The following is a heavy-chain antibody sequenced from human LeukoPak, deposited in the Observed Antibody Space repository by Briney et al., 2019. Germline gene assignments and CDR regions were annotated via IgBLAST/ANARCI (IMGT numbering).Heavy chain of an antibody. V-gene: IGHV4-59*13. D-gene: IGHD4-17*01. CDR3: AAALGRYGDYSRGYYFDY. CDR2: VFDSGGA. Sequence: SETLSLTCTVSGASISDYYWSWIRQPPGQGLEWIGYVFDSGGANYNPSLKSRVTISIDTSKNQFSVKLGSVTAADTAVYYCAAALGRYGDYSRGYYFDYWGQGTLVTVSS. J-gene: IGHJ4*02. CDR1: GASISDYY.